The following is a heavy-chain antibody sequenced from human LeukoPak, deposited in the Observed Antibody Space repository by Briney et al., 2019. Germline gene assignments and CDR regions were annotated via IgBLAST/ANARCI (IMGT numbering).Heavy chain of an antibody. V-gene: IGHV4-59*01. Sequence: SQTLSLTCTVSGGSLSSYYWSWIRQPPGKGLEWIGYIYYSGSTNYNPSLKSRVTISVDTSKNQFSLKLSSVTAADTAVYYCASQRSRGYYYGMDVGGQGTTVTVSS. D-gene: IGHD5-24*01. CDR1: GGSLSSYY. J-gene: IGHJ6*02. CDR2: IYYSGST. CDR3: ASQRSRGYYYGMDV.